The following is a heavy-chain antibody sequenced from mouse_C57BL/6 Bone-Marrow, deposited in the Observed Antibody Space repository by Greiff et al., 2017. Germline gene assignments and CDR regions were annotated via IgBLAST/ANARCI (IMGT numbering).Heavy chain of an antibody. J-gene: IGHJ4*01. V-gene: IGHV3-6*01. CDR2: ISYDGNN. D-gene: IGHD2-4*01. CDR3: ARGDDYDEEPSHYYAMDY. CDR1: GYSITSGYY. Sequence: DVQLQASGPGLVKPSQSLSLTCSVTGYSITSGYYWNWIRQFPGNKLEWMGYISYDGNNNYNPSLKIRIPITRDTSKNQFFLKLNSVTTEDTATYYCARGDDYDEEPSHYYAMDYWGQGTSVTVSS.